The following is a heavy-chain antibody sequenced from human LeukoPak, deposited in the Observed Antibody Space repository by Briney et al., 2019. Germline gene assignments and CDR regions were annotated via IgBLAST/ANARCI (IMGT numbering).Heavy chain of an antibody. CDR1: GYTFTSYD. Sequence: ASVKVSCKASGYTFTSYDINWVRQATGQGLEWMGWMNPNCGNTGYAQKFQGRVTMTRNTSISTAYMELSSLRSEDTAVYYCARVGVYGDYDGGYDAFDIWGQGTMVTVSS. CDR3: ARVGVYGDYDGGYDAFDI. J-gene: IGHJ3*02. D-gene: IGHD4-17*01. V-gene: IGHV1-8*01. CDR2: MNPNCGNT.